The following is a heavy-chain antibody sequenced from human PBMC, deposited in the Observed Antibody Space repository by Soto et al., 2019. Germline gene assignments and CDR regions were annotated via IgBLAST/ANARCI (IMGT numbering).Heavy chain of an antibody. Sequence: EVPLVESGGGLVQPGGSLRLSCAASGFIGRDYFMIWVRQAPGKGLEWVSALYRGGVAYYADAVKGRFIISRDNPENTPYRLMTSLRADGSAIYYCSRALVEVPAPPRLDAFDLWGQGTVGTFS. CDR1: GFIGRDYF. J-gene: IGHJ3*01. V-gene: IGHV3-53*01. CDR2: LYRGGVA. D-gene: IGHD6-25*01. CDR3: SRALVEVPAPPRLDAFDL.